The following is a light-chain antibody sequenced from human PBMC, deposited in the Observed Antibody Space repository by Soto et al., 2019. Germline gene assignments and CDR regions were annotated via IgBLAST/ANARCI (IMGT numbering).Light chain of an antibody. V-gene: IGKV3D-20*02. Sequence: EIELTQSPATLSLSPGERATLSCRASQSVTDNYLAWYQQKPGQAPRLVISGASSRTSGIPDRFSASGSGTDFTLTISSLEPEDFAVYYCQQRNNWPPGITFGQGTRLEI. J-gene: IGKJ5*01. CDR2: GAS. CDR3: QQRNNWPPGIT. CDR1: QSVTDNY.